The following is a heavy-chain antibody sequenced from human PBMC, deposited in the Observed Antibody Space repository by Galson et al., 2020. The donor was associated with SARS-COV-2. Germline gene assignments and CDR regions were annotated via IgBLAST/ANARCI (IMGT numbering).Heavy chain of an antibody. CDR1: GGSFSGYY. CDR3: ARWGGIVVPAATDWYFDV. D-gene: IGHD2-2*01. J-gene: IGHJ2*01. CDR2: INHSGST. Sequence: SETLSLTCAVYGGSFSGYYWSWIRQPPGKGLEWIGEINHSGSTNDNPSLKSRVTISVDTSKNQFSLKLSSVTAADTAVYYCARWGGIVVPAATDWYFDVWGRGTPVTVSS. V-gene: IGHV4-34*01.